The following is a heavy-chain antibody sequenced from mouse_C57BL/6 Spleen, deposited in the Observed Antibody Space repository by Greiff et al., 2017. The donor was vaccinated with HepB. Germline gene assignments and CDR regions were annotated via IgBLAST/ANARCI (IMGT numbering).Heavy chain of an antibody. CDR2: IDPEDGET. CDR3: ARWSTTVVAFDY. V-gene: IGHV14-2*01. CDR1: GFNIKDYY. D-gene: IGHD1-1*01. J-gene: IGHJ2*01. Sequence: DVKLQESGAELVKPGASVKLSCTASGFNIKDYYMHWVKQRTEQGLEWIGRIDPEDGETKYAPKFQGKATITADTSSNTAYLQLSSLTSEDTAVYYCARWSTTVVAFDYWGQGTTLTVSS.